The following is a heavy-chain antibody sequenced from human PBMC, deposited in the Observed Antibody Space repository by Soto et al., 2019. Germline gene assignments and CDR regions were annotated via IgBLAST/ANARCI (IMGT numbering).Heavy chain of an antibody. V-gene: IGHV4-4*02. CDR2: IYHSGST. J-gene: IGHJ5*02. CDR3: ARAFVVVIISRWFDP. Sequence: PSETLSLTCAVSGGSISSSNWWSWVRQPPGKGLEWIGEIYHSGSTNYNPSLKSRVTISVDKSKNQFSLKLSSVTAADTAVYYCARAFVVVIISRWFDPWGQGTLVTVSS. D-gene: IGHD3-3*01. CDR1: GGSISSSNW.